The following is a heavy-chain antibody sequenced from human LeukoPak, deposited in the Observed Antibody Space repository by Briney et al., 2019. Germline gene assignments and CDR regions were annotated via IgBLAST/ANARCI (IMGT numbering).Heavy chain of an antibody. CDR2: IKQDGSEK. CDR3: ARRFWSGYPKRIYYFDY. J-gene: IGHJ4*02. V-gene: IGHV3-7*01. D-gene: IGHD3-3*01. Sequence: PSETLSLTCAVYGGSFSGYYWSWVRQAPGKGLEWVANIKQDGSEKYYVDSVKGRFTISRDNAKNSLYLQMNSLRAEDTAVYYCARRFWSGYPKRIYYFDYWGQGTLVTVSS. CDR1: GGSFSGYY.